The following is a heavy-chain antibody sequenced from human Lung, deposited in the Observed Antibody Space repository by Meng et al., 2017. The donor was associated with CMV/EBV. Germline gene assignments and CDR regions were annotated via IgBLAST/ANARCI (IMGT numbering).Heavy chain of an antibody. CDR1: GFTFSSYA. J-gene: IGHJ4*02. V-gene: IGHV3-30*04. CDR2: ISDDGTNK. CDR3: ARDHTPTVTTVLFDS. Sequence: SXKISXAASGFTFSSYAMHWVRQAPGKGLEWVAVISDDGTNKYYADSVKGRFTISRDNSKNTLYLQVNSLRAEDTAVYYCARDHTPTVTTVLFDSWGQVSXVTVSS. D-gene: IGHD4-17*01.